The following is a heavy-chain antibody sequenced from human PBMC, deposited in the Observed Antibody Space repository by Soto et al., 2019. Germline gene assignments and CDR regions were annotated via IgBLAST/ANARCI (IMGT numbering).Heavy chain of an antibody. CDR3: AKSPNFYCSSYHCYQYYFHX. V-gene: IGHV3-30*02. CDR1: GFTFNTFG. CDR2: IAYDGSDK. D-gene: IGHD2-2*01. Sequence: GGSLRLSCAASGFTFNTFGMHWVRQAPGKGLEWVSFIAYDGSDKYYSDSVRVRFTISIDNSMNRLYLQMNSRRTEDTAVYYCAKSPNFYCSSYHCYQYYFHXWGQVTLVTVSX. J-gene: IGHJ4*02.